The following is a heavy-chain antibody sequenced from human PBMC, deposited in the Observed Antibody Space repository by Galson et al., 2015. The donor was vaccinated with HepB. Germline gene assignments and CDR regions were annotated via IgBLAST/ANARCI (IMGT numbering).Heavy chain of an antibody. CDR3: AREEIVTGYYDDY. CDR1: GFTFNHYN. CDR2: NRHSSSSI. D-gene: IGHD3-9*01. Sequence: SLGHHCAGSGFTFNHYNKNWVRQAPGQGLERVSYNRHSSSSIYYADSVRGRFTSSRDTAKNSLDLQMNSLRVEDTAVYYCAREEIVTGYYDDYWGQGTLVTVSS. J-gene: IGHJ4*02. V-gene: IGHV3-48*01.